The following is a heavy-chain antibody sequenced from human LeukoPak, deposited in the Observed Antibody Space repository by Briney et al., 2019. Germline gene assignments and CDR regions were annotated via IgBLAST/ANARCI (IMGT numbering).Heavy chain of an antibody. Sequence: PSETLSLTCTVSGGSISSGGYYWSWIRQPPGRGLEWIGYIYHSGSTYYNPSLKSRVTISVDRSKNQFSLKLSSVTAADTAVYYCARERGGVVVPAAIEYYYYYYMDVWGKGTTVTVSS. J-gene: IGHJ6*03. CDR3: ARERGGVVVPAAIEYYYYYYMDV. CDR1: GGSISSGGYY. D-gene: IGHD2-2*02. V-gene: IGHV4-30-2*01. CDR2: IYHSGST.